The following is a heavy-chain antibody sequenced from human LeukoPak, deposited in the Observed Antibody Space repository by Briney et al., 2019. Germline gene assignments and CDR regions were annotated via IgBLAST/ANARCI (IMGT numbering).Heavy chain of an antibody. V-gene: IGHV4-34*01. Sequence: SETLSLTCAVYGGSFSGDYWGCIRQPPGEGLWWVGEINHSGSTNYTPSLKSRVTISVDTSKTKFSLQLRPVTAADTAVYYCARAPYSSIWSHPWGQGNLVTVSS. CDR2: INHSGST. D-gene: IGHD6-13*01. J-gene: IGHJ5*02. CDR1: GGSFSGDY. CDR3: ARAPYSSIWSHP.